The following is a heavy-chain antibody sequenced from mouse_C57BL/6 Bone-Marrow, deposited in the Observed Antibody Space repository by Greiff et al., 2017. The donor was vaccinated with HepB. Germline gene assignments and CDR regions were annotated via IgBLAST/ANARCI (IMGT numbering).Heavy chain of an antibody. V-gene: IGHV1-64*01. J-gene: IGHJ1*03. CDR2: IHPNSGST. CDR1: GYTFTSYW. CDR3: AGLYYYGSSLYWYFDV. D-gene: IGHD1-1*01. Sequence: VQLQQPGAELVKPGASVKLSCKASGYTFTSYWMHWVKQRPGQGLEWIGMIHPNSGSTNYNEKFKSKATLTVDKSSSTAYMQLSSLTSEDSAVYYCAGLYYYGSSLYWYFDVWGTGTTVTVSS.